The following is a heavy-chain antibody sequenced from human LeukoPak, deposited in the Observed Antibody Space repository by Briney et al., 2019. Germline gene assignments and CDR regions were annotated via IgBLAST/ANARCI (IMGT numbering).Heavy chain of an antibody. CDR3: ARAMGYSSGWYIYGMDV. D-gene: IGHD6-19*01. CDR1: GGSFSGYY. V-gene: IGHV4-34*01. CDR2: INHSGST. J-gene: IGHJ6*02. Sequence: SETLSLTCAVYGGSFSGYYWSWIRQPPGKGLEWIGEINHSGSTNYNPSLKSRVTISVDTSKNQFSLKLSSVTAADMAVYYCARAMGYSSGWYIYGMDVWGQGTTVTVSS.